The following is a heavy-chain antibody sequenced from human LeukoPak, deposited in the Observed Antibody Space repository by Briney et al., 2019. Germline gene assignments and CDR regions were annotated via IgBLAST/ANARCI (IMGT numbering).Heavy chain of an antibody. V-gene: IGHV4-34*01. CDR3: ARSGNIVEVITATPGFDY. Sequence: SETLSLTCAVYGGSFSGYYWSWIRQAPGKGLEWIGEVNHSGSTNYNPSLKSRVTVSVDTSKNQFSLDLSSVTAADTAVYYCARSGNIVEVITATPGFDYWGQGTLVTVSS. CDR2: VNHSGST. D-gene: IGHD2-15*01. J-gene: IGHJ4*02. CDR1: GGSFSGYY.